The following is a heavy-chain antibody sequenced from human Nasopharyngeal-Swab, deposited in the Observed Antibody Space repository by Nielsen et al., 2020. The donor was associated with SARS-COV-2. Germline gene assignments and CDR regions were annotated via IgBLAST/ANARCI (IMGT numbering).Heavy chain of an antibody. J-gene: IGHJ4*02. CDR3: ARGIVGLDY. D-gene: IGHD1-26*01. CDR1: GYTFTSYD. CDR2: MNPNSGDT. Sequence: ALVKVSCKASGYTFTSYDVYWVRQATGQGLEWMGWMNPNSGDTGYAQKFQGRVTMTRNTSIGTAYMELSSLRSEDTAVYYCARGIVGLDYWGQGTLVTVSS. V-gene: IGHV1-8*01.